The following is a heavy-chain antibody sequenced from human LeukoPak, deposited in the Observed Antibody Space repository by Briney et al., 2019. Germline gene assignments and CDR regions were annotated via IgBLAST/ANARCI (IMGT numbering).Heavy chain of an antibody. D-gene: IGHD2-21*02. V-gene: IGHV3-74*01. CDR3: ARDNGDYNWFDP. J-gene: IGHJ5*02. Sequence: GGSLRLSCAASGFTFTNYWMHWVRQAPGKGLVWVSRINSDGSSKCYADSVKGRFTISRDNAKNTLYLQMNSLRAEDTAVYYCARDNGDYNWFDPWGQGILVTVSS. CDR1: GFTFTNYW. CDR2: INSDGSSK.